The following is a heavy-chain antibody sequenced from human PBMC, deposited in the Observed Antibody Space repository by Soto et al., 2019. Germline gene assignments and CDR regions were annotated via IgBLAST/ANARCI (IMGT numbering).Heavy chain of an antibody. D-gene: IGHD3-9*01. Sequence: ESLSLASTVAGASLSSNYSSWIRPLHRKGLEWIMYLYNSGSTNYNTSLKSRVTISVDTSKNQSSLKLSSVTAADTAVYYCARGEGRMYYDILTGYYPYGMDVWGQGTTVTVSS. V-gene: IGHV4-59*12. CDR2: LYNSGST. CDR1: GASLSSNY. CDR3: ARGEGRMYYDILTGYYPYGMDV. J-gene: IGHJ6*02.